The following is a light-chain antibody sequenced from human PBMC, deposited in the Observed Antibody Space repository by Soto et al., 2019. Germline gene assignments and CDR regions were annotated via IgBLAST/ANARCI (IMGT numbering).Light chain of an antibody. CDR3: QQYDQWWT. V-gene: IGKV3-15*01. J-gene: IGKJ1*01. CDR1: QSSSSQ. CDR2: GAS. Sequence: TQSPDTLTLSPGERATLSCRASQSSSSQYLAWYQHKPGQAPRLLVYGASIRATGIPARFGGSGSGTEYSLTISSLQSEDFGVYFCQQYDQWWTFGQRTKVDI.